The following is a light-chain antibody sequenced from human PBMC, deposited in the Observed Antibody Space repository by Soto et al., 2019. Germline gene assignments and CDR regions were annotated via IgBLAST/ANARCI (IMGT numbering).Light chain of an antibody. CDR1: QSLSSSF. V-gene: IGKV3-20*01. CDR2: GAS. J-gene: IGKJ1*01. CDR3: QQYGTSPTWT. Sequence: EIVLTQSPGTLSLSPGERATLSCRASQSLSSSFLAWYQQKAGQAPRLLIYGASSRATGIPDRFSGSGSGTDFTLTISRLEPGDFAVYYCQQYGTSPTWTFGQGTKVDIK.